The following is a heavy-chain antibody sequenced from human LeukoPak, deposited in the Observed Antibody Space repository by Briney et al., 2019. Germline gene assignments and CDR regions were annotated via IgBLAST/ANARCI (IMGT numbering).Heavy chain of an antibody. J-gene: IGHJ6*03. V-gene: IGHV4-34*01. CDR1: GGSFSGYY. Sequence: PSETLSLTCAVYGGSFSGYYWSWIRQPPGKGLEWIGEINHSGSTNYNPSLKSRVTISVDTSKNQFSLKLSSVTAADTAVYYCARGTPFGGVITPYYYYMDVWGKGTTVTVSS. CDR3: ARGTPFGGVITPYYYYMDV. D-gene: IGHD3-16*01. CDR2: INHSGST.